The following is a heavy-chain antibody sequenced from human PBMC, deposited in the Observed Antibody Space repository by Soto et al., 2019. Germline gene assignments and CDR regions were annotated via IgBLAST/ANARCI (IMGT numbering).Heavy chain of an antibody. D-gene: IGHD4-17*01. Sequence: GGSLRLSCAASGFTFSSYGMHWVRQAPGKGLEWVADIWYDGSNKYYADSVKGRFTISRDNSKNTLYLQMNSLRAEDTAVYYCARDSPTTGQLDYWGQGTLVTVSS. V-gene: IGHV3-33*01. CDR1: GFTFSSYG. CDR3: ARDSPTTGQLDY. CDR2: IWYDGSNK. J-gene: IGHJ4*02.